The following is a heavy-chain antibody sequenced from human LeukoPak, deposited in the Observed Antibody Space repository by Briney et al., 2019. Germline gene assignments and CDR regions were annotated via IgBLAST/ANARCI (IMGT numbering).Heavy chain of an antibody. CDR1: GFTFSSYG. CDR2: ISYDGSNK. D-gene: IGHD2-15*01. CDR3: AKDKTVVVVAATFGPIDY. Sequence: PGRSLRLSYAPSGFTFSSYGMHWVRQAPGKGLEWVAVISYDGSNKYYADSVKGRFTISRDNSKNTLYLQMNSLRAEDTAVYYCAKDKTVVVVAATFGPIDYWGQGTLVTVSS. J-gene: IGHJ4*02. V-gene: IGHV3-30*18.